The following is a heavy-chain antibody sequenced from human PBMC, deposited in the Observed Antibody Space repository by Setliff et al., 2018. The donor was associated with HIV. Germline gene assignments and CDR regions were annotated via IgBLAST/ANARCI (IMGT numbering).Heavy chain of an antibody. CDR3: ARDRSSGWSKDWFDT. D-gene: IGHD6-19*01. V-gene: IGHV4-39*07. CDR2: VYYSGST. Sequence: PSETLSLTCIVSGGSISSSSYYWGWIRQPPGKGLEWIGTVYYSGSTYYNPSFNSRVTMSVDTSKNQFSLRLTSVTAADTAMYHCARDRSSGWSKDWFDTWGQGILVTVSS. J-gene: IGHJ5*02. CDR1: GGSISSSSYY.